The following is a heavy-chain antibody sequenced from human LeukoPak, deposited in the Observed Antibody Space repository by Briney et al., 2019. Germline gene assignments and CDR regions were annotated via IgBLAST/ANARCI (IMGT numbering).Heavy chain of an antibody. D-gene: IGHD5-12*01. V-gene: IGHV3-23*01. Sequence: GGSLRLSCAASGFTFSTYWMTWVRQAPGKGLEWVSTISGSGDRTYDADSVKGRFTISRDNSKNTLYLQMNSLRAEDTAAYYCARGPSGYHNTGGQGTLVTVSS. CDR1: GFTFSTYW. J-gene: IGHJ4*02. CDR2: ISGSGDRT. CDR3: ARGPSGYHNT.